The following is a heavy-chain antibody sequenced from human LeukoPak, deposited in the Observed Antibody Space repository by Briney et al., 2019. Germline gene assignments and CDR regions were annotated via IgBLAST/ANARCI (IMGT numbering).Heavy chain of an antibody. J-gene: IGHJ4*02. V-gene: IGHV3-48*01. CDR2: ISSSSSTI. CDR3: ARSIAAAGRGTDY. CDR1: GFTFSSYS. D-gene: IGHD6-13*01. Sequence: PGGSLRLSCAASGFTFSSYSMNWVRQAPGKGLEWVSYISSSSSTIYYADSVKGRFTISRDNAKNSLYLQMNSLRAEDTAVYYCARSIAAAGRGTDYWGQGTLVTVSS.